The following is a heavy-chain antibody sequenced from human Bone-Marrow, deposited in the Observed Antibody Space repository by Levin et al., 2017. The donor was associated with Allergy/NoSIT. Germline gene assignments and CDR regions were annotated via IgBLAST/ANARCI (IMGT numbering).Heavy chain of an antibody. J-gene: IGHJ3*02. CDR3: TKDLDYHDAFEI. CDR1: GFTFGNFG. V-gene: IGHV3-30*18. D-gene: IGHD3-3*01. CDR2: ISSDGSDE. Sequence: GESLKISCVASGFTFGNFGMHWVRQAPGKGLEWVAVISSDGSDEYFRDSVKGRFTISRDDSENTVSLQMNSLRAEDTAVYYCTKDLDYHDAFEIWGQGTMVTVSS.